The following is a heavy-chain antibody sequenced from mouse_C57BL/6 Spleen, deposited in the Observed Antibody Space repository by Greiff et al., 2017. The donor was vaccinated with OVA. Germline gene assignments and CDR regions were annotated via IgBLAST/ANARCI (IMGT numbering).Heavy chain of an antibody. J-gene: IGHJ4*01. D-gene: IGHD2-5*01. Sequence: DVKLVESGGGLVQPGGSLKLSCAASGFTFSDYYMYWVRQTPEKRLEWVAYISNGGGSTYYPDTVKGRFTISRDNAKNTLYLQMSRLKSEDTAMYYCARRSNYGGAMDYWGQGTSVTVSS. V-gene: IGHV5-12*01. CDR3: ARRSNYGGAMDY. CDR1: GFTFSDYY. CDR2: ISNGGGST.